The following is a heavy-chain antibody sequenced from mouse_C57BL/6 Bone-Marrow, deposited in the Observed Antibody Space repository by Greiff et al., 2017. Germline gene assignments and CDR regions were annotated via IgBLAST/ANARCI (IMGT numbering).Heavy chain of an antibody. CDR3: ARDADWDGAMDY. D-gene: IGHD4-1*01. Sequence: EVNVVESGGGLVQSGRSLRLSCATSGFTFSDFYMEWVRQAPGKGLEWIAASSNKANDYTTEYSASVKGRFIVSRDTSQSILYIQMSALRAEDTAIYYCARDADWDGAMDYWGQGTSVTVSS. CDR2: SSNKANDYTT. J-gene: IGHJ4*01. CDR1: GFTFSDFY. V-gene: IGHV7-1*01.